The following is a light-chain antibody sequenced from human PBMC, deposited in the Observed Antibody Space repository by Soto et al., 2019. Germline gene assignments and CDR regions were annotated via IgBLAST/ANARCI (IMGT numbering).Light chain of an antibody. CDR1: SSDVGGYNY. CDR2: DVS. V-gene: IGLV2-14*01. Sequence: SGLTQPASVSGSPGQSITISCTGTSSDVGGYNYVSWYQQHPGKAPKLMIYDVSNRPSGVSNRFSGSKSGNTASLTISGLQAEDEADYYCSSYTSSSTLFYVFGTGTKVTVL. CDR3: SSYTSSSTLFYV. J-gene: IGLJ1*01.